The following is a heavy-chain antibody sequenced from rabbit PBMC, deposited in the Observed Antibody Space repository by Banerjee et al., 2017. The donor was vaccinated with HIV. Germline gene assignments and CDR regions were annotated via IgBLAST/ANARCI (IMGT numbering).Heavy chain of an antibody. D-gene: IGHD1-1*01. CDR3: ARSVIDIIYPFHL. Sequence: QSLEESGGDLVQPGASLTLTCKASGFDFSSNAMCWVRQAPGKGLEWIGCIYTGSGYTYYANWAKGRFTISKTSSTTVTLQMTSLTAADTATYFCARSVIDIIYPFHLWGPGTLVTVS. CDR1: GFDFSSNA. V-gene: IGHV1S40*01. J-gene: IGHJ4*01. CDR2: IYTGSGYT.